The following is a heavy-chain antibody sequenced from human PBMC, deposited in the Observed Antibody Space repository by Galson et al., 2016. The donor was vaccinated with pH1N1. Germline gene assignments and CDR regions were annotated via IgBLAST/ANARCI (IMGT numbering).Heavy chain of an antibody. V-gene: IGHV3-48*01. CDR1: GFTFSSYS. D-gene: IGHD1-14*01. CDR2: ISSSSSTI. CDR3: ARVNHYYYYGMDV. J-gene: IGHJ6*02. Sequence: SLRLSCAASGFTFSSYSMNWVRQAPGKGLEWVSYISSSSSTIYYADSVKGRFTISRDNAKNSLYLQMNSQRAEDTAVYYCARVNHYYYYGMDVWGQGTTVTVSS.